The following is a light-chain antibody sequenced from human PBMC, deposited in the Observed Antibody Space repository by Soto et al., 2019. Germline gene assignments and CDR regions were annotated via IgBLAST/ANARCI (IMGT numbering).Light chain of an antibody. CDR1: QSVSSNY. J-gene: IGKJ5*01. Sequence: EIVMTQSPATLSVSAGERSTLSCRASQSVSSNYLAWYQQKPGQAPRLLIYGASTRATGIPDRFSGSGSGTDFTLTISRLEPEDFAVYHCQQNGSSPTFGQGTRLEIK. CDR2: GAS. V-gene: IGKV3-20*01. CDR3: QQNGSSPT.